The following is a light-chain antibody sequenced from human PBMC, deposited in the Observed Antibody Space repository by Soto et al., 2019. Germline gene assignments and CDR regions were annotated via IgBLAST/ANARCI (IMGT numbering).Light chain of an antibody. CDR2: AAS. V-gene: IGKV1-39*01. Sequence: DIQMTQSPSSLSASVGDRVTMTCRASQPISIYLNWYQQKPGRAPKILIYAASRLRSGVPSRFSADGSGTDFTLTISSLQPEDFATYYCRQSSSTPPFTFGPGTKVDLK. CDR3: RQSSSTPPFT. CDR1: QPISIY. J-gene: IGKJ3*01.